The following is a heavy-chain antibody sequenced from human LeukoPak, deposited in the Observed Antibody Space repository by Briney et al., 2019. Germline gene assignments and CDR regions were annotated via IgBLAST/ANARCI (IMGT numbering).Heavy chain of an antibody. CDR2: ITHSGST. V-gene: IGHV4-34*01. D-gene: IGHD5-18*01. J-gene: IGHJ4*02. CDR3: ARVFGYSYGPYYFDY. Sequence: SETLSLTCAVYGGSFSGYYWSWIRQPPGKGLEWIGEITHSGSTNYNPSLKSRVTISVDTSKNQFSLKLSSVTAADTAVYYCARVFGYSYGPYYFDYWGQGTLVTVSS. CDR1: GGSFSGYY.